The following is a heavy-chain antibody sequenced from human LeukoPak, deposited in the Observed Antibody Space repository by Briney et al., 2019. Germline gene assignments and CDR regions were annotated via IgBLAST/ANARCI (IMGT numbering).Heavy chain of an antibody. J-gene: IGHJ4*02. CDR1: GFTFSSYA. CDR2: IKNSGDTT. Sequence: GGSLRLSCGASGFTFSSYAMNWVRQAPGKGLEWVSSIKNSGDTTYYADSVKGRFTIPRDISKNTLYLQMNSLRAEDTAIYYCAKVLGNSFDYWGQGTWSPSPQ. V-gene: IGHV3-23*01. CDR3: AKVLGNSFDY. D-gene: IGHD2-15*01.